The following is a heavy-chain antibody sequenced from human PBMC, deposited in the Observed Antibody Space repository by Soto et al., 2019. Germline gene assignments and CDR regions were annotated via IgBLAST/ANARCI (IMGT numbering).Heavy chain of an antibody. CDR3: ARGSNYCTGGSCNWFDP. Sequence: PGESLKISCKASGYTFTTYAMHWVRQAPGQRLEWMGWINAGHGNTKYSQKFQGRVTITRDTSASTAYMELSSLRSEDTAVYYCARGSNYCTGGSCNWFDPWGQGTLVTVSS. CDR2: INAGHGNT. CDR1: GYTFTTYA. V-gene: IGHV1-3*01. J-gene: IGHJ5*02. D-gene: IGHD2-15*01.